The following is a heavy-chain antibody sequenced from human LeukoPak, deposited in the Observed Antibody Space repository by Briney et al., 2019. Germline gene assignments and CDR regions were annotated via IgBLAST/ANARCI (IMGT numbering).Heavy chain of an antibody. V-gene: IGHV4-31*03. CDR1: GGSISSGGYY. CDR2: IYYSGST. J-gene: IGHJ4*02. D-gene: IGHD5-12*01. CDR3: ARALVATTPGGYYFDC. Sequence: SETLSLTCTVSGGSISSGGYYWSWIRQHPGKGLEWIGYIYYSGSTYYNPSHKSRVTISVDTSKNQFPLKLSSVTAADTAVYYCARALVATTPGGYYFDCWGQGTLVTVSS.